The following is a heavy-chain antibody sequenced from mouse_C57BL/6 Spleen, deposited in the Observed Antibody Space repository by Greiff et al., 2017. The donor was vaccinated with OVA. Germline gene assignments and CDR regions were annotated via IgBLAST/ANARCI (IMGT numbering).Heavy chain of an antibody. J-gene: IGHJ3*01. CDR2: IYPRDGST. CDR3: ARPYYYGSSSWCAY. Sequence: VQVVESGPELVKPGASVKLSCKASGYTFTSYDINWVKQRPGQGLEWIGWIYPRDGSTKYNEKFKGKATLTVDTSSSTAYMELHSLTSEDSAVYFCARPYYYGSSSWCAYWGQGTLVTVSA. CDR1: GYTFTSYD. D-gene: IGHD1-1*01. V-gene: IGHV1-85*01.